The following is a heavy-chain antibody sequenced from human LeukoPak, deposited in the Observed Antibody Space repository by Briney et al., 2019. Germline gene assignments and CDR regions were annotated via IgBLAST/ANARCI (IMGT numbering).Heavy chain of an antibody. D-gene: IGHD3-10*01. CDR2: INSDGSST. Sequence: PGGSLRLSCAASGFTFSSYWMHWVRQAPGKGLVWVSRINSDGSSTSYADSVKGRFTISRDNAKNTLYLQMNSLRAEDTAVYYCARPYMVRGVIIAHFDYWGQGTLVTVSS. V-gene: IGHV3-74*01. CDR1: GFTFSSYW. J-gene: IGHJ4*02. CDR3: ARPYMVRGVIIAHFDY.